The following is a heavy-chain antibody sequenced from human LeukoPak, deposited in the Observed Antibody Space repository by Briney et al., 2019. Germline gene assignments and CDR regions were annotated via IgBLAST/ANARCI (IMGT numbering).Heavy chain of an antibody. V-gene: IGHV4-34*01. CDR1: GGSFSGYY. CDR3: ARARRFFDY. CDR2: INHSGST. J-gene: IGHJ4*02. Sequence: SETLSLTCAVYGGSFSGYYWSWIRQPPGKGLEWIGEINHSGSTNYNPSLKSRVTISVDTSKNQFSLKLSSVTAADTAVYYCARARRFFDYWGQGTLVTVS.